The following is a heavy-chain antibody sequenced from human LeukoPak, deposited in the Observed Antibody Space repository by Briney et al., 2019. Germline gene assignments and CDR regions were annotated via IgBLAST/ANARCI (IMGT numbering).Heavy chain of an antibody. Sequence: GGSLRLSCAASGFTFSSYAMSWVRQAPGKGLEWVSAISGSGGSTYYADSVKGRFTISRDNSKNTLYLQMNSLKTEDTAVYYCTTSAWMNGVTWGQGTLVTVSS. CDR1: GFTFSSYA. D-gene: IGHD5-18*01. CDR3: TTSAWMNGVT. CDR2: ISGSGGST. V-gene: IGHV3-23*01. J-gene: IGHJ4*02.